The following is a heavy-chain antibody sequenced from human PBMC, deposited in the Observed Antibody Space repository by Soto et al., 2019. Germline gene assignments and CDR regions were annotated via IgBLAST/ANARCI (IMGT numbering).Heavy chain of an antibody. V-gene: IGHV4-59*02. D-gene: IGHD5-12*01. Sequence: PSETLSLTCTVSGDSVNNYYWSWIRQPPGKRLEWIGYVYYTGSTIYNPSLEGRVTMSVDTSKNQFSLNLRSLTAAGTAVYYCAKYRRTAAEGYTLDYWGRGTLVTVSS. J-gene: IGHJ4*02. CDR1: GDSVNNYY. CDR3: AKYRRTAAEGYTLDY. CDR2: VYYTGST.